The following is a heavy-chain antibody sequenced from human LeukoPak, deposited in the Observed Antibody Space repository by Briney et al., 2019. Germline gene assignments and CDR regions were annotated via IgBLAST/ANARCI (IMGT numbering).Heavy chain of an antibody. D-gene: IGHD3-3*01. CDR2: ISPSGGNI. J-gene: IGHJ4*02. V-gene: IGHV3-48*01. Sequence: PGGSLRLSCAGSGFIFGGYTMNWVRQAPGKGLEWLAYISPSGGNIFYADSVKGRFTISRDNAKNSLYLQMNSLRAEDTAVYYCARRVLEWLLYRGEFDYWGQGTLVTVSS. CDR1: GFIFGGYT. CDR3: ARRVLEWLLYRGEFDY.